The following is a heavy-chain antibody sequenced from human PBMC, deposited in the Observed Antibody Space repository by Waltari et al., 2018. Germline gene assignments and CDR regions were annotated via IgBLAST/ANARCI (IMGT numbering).Heavy chain of an antibody. J-gene: IGHJ3*02. CDR1: GFSFRSYA. V-gene: IGHV3-30-3*01. D-gene: IGHD2-2*01. Sequence: QVQLVESGGGVVQPGWSLRLSCAASGFSFRSYALHWVPQAPCKGLEWVAVISYDGSNKYYADSVKGRFTISRDNSKNTLYLQMNSLRAEDTAVYYCARGIPAAPVGDDAFDIWGQGTMVTVSS. CDR2: ISYDGSNK. CDR3: ARGIPAAPVGDDAFDI.